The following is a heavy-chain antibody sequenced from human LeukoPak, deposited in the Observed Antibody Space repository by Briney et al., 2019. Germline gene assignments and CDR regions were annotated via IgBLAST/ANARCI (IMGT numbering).Heavy chain of an antibody. D-gene: IGHD6-13*01. CDR1: GYTFTGYY. CDR3: ARGPGSIAAAGQLDY. J-gene: IGHJ4*02. V-gene: IGHV1-2*02. Sequence: GASVKVSCKASGYTFTGYYIHWVRQAPGQGLECMGWINPNSGGTNYAQKFQGRVTITRNTSISTAYMELSSLRSEDTAVYYCARGPGSIAAAGQLDYWGQGTLVTVSS. CDR2: INPNSGGT.